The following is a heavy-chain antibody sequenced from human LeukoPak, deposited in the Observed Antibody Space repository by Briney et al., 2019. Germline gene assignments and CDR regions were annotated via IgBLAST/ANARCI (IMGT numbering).Heavy chain of an antibody. CDR1: GYSFTSYW. CDR2: IYPGDSDT. CDR3: AIAAADPGYYFDY. D-gene: IGHD6-13*01. J-gene: IGHJ4*02. Sequence: GESLKISCKGSGYSFTSYWIGWVRQMPGKGLEWMGIIYPGDSDTRYSPSFQGQVTISADKSNSTAYLQWSSLKASDTAMYYCAIAAADPGYYFDYWGQGTLVTVSS. V-gene: IGHV5-51*01.